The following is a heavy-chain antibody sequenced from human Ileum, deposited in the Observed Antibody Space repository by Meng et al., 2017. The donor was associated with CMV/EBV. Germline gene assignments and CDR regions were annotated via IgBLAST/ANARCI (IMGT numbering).Heavy chain of an antibody. CDR3: ARELRYGDYYFDS. J-gene: IGHJ4*02. D-gene: IGHD4-17*01. CDR1: GDSIISDDHY. Sequence: VPLQGSGPGLVKSSPNLSPPCNVSGDSIISDDHYWSWIRQPPGKGLEWIGYVFYSGSTYYNPSLMSRVTISVDTSKNQFSLRLSSVTAADTAVYYGARELRYGDYYFDSWGQGTLVTVSS. V-gene: IGHV4-30-4*08. CDR2: VFYSGST.